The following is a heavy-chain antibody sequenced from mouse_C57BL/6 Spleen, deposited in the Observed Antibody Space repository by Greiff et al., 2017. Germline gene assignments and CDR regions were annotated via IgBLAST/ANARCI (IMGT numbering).Heavy chain of an antibody. D-gene: IGHD1-1*01. V-gene: IGHV5-12*01. CDR3: ARSPITTDYFDY. Sequence: EVQLVESGGGLVQPGGSLKLSCAASGFTFSDYYMYWVRQTPEKRLEWVAYISNGGGSTYYPDTVKGRFTISRDNAKNTLYLQMSRLKSEDTAMYYCARSPITTDYFDYWGQGTTLTVSS. CDR1: GFTFSDYY. CDR2: ISNGGGST. J-gene: IGHJ2*01.